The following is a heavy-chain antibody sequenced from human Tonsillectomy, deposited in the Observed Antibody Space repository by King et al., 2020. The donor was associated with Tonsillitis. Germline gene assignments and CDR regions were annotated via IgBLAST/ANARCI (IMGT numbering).Heavy chain of an antibody. J-gene: IGHJ4*02. CDR2: IWYDGSNK. D-gene: IGHD1-7*01. V-gene: IGHV3-33*01. Sequence: VQLVESGGGVVQPGRSLRLSCAASGFTFSSYGMHWVRQAPGKGLEWVAVIWYDGSNKYYADSVKGRFTISRDNSKNTLYLQMNSLRAEDTAVYYCTRDHRIGTLLELLLDYWGQGTLVTVSS. CDR3: TRDHRIGTLLELLLDY. CDR1: GFTFSSYG.